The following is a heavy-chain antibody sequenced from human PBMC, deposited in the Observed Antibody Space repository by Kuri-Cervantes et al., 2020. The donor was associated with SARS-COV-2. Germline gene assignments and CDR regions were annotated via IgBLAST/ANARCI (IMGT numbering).Heavy chain of an antibody. CDR2: INHSGST. CDR1: GGSFSGYY. J-gene: IGHJ4*02. Sequence: SETLSLTCAVYGGSFSGYYWSWIRQPPGKGLEWIGEINHSGSTNYNPSLKSRVTISVDTSKNQFSLKLSSVTAADTAVYYCARGPLRNPEYYFDYWGQGTLVTVSS. V-gene: IGHV4-34*01. CDR3: ARGPLRNPEYYFDY.